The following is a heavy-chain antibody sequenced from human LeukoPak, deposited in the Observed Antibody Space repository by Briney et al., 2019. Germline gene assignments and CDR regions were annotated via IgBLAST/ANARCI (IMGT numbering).Heavy chain of an antibody. V-gene: IGHV3-30*02. Sequence: GGSLRLSCAASGFTFSSYGMHWVRQAPGKGLEWVAFIRYDGSNKYYADSVKGRFTISRDNSKNTLYLQMNSLRAEDTAVYYCARNFRYSGSLFDYWGQGTLVTVSS. J-gene: IGHJ4*02. D-gene: IGHD1-26*01. CDR1: GFTFSSYG. CDR3: ARNFRYSGSLFDY. CDR2: IRYDGSNK.